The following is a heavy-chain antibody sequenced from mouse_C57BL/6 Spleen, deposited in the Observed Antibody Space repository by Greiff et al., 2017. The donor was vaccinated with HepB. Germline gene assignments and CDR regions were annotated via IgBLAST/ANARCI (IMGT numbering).Heavy chain of an antibody. J-gene: IGHJ4*01. V-gene: IGHV1-80*01. Sequence: QVQLQQSGAELVKPGASVKISCKASGYAFSSYWMNWVKQRPGKGLEWIGQIYPGDGDTNYNGKFKGKATLTADKSSSTAYMQLSSLTSEDSAVYFCARPYYGSSNYAMDYWGQGTSVTVSS. CDR3: ARPYYGSSNYAMDY. CDR2: IYPGDGDT. D-gene: IGHD1-1*01. CDR1: GYAFSSYW.